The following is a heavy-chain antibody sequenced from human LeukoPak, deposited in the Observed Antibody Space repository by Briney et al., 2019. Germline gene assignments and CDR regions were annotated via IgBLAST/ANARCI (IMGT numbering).Heavy chain of an antibody. CDR2: ISSSGSTI. D-gene: IGHD3-3*01. CDR3: ARKSRSDYDFWSGYYYTQYYFDY. Sequence: GGSLRLSCAASGFTFSDYYMSWIRQAPGKGLEWVSYISSSGSTIYYADSVKGRFTISRDNAKNSLYLQMNSLRAEDTAVYYCARKSRSDYDFWSGYYYTQYYFDYWGQGTLVTVSS. J-gene: IGHJ4*02. V-gene: IGHV3-11*04. CDR1: GFTFSDYY.